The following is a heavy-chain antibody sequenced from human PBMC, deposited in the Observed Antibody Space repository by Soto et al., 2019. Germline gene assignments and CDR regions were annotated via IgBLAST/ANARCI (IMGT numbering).Heavy chain of an antibody. D-gene: IGHD1-1*01. CDR1: GGSISSGGYS. Sequence: PSETLSLTCAVSGGSISSGGYSWSWIRQPPGKGLEWIGYIYHSGSTYYNPSLKSRVTISVDRSKNQFSLKLSSVTAADTAVYYCARDLDLGELDYWGQGTLVTSPQ. V-gene: IGHV4-30-2*01. J-gene: IGHJ4*02. CDR2: IYHSGST. CDR3: ARDLDLGELDY.